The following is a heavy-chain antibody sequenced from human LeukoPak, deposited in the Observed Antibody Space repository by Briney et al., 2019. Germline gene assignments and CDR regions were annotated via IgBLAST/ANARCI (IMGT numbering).Heavy chain of an antibody. J-gene: IGHJ4*02. V-gene: IGHV4-30-2*01. Sequence: PSQTLSLTCTVSGGSISSGGYYWSWVRQPPGKGLEWIGYIYHSGSTYYNPSLKSRVTISVDRSKNQFSLKLSSVTAADTAVYYCARGRGMVRGVIKYGEFDYWGQGTLVTVSS. CDR2: IYHSGST. CDR3: ARGRGMVRGVIKYGEFDY. CDR1: GGSISSGGYY. D-gene: IGHD3-10*01.